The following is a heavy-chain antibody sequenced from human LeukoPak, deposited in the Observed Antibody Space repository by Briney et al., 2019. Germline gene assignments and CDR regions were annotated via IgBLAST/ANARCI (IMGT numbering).Heavy chain of an antibody. Sequence: GGSLRLSCVASGFSFTANLMSWVRQAPGKGPEWVASIKEDGGEKYYGDSVSGRFTISRDNAKNSLYLQMNSLRVEDTAVYYCAQEGNWGQGTLVTVSS. CDR2: IKEDGGEK. CDR1: GFSFTANL. V-gene: IGHV3-7*01. CDR3: AQEGN. J-gene: IGHJ4*02.